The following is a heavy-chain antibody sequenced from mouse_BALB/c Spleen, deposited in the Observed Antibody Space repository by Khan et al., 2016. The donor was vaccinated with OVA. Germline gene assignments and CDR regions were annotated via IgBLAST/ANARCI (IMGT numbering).Heavy chain of an antibody. CDR3: ARVGNYWYFDV. CDR1: GYTLTNYG. V-gene: IGHV9-3-1*01. Sequence: QIQLVQSGPELKKPGETVKISCKASGYTLTNYGMTWVKQAPGKGLKWMGWINTYTGEPTYADDFKGRFAFSLETSATTASLQINNLKNEDTATYFCARVGNYWYFDVWGAGTTVTVSS. CDR2: INTYTGEP. D-gene: IGHD2-1*01. J-gene: IGHJ1*01.